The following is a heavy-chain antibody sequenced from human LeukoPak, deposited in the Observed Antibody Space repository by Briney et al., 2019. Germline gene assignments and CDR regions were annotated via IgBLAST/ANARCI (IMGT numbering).Heavy chain of an antibody. J-gene: IGHJ4*02. CDR3: ARDRPRRFLEWPPYYFDY. Sequence: ASVKASCKASGYTVTGYYMHWVRQAPGQGLEWMGWINHNSGGTNYAQKFQGRVTMTRDTSISTAYMELSRLRSDDTAVYYCARDRPRRFLEWPPYYFDYWGQGTLVTVSS. D-gene: IGHD3-3*01. CDR2: INHNSGGT. CDR1: GYTVTGYY. V-gene: IGHV1-2*02.